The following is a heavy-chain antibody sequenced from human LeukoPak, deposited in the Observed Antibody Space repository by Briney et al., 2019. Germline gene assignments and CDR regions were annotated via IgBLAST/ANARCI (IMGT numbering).Heavy chain of an antibody. CDR1: GYSISSDYY. J-gene: IGHJ4*02. CDR3: ARTTVTVSHFDY. V-gene: IGHV4-59*08. CDR2: IYYSGST. Sequence: SETLSLTCSVSGYSISSDYYWGWIRQPPGKGLEWIGYIYYSGSTNYNPSLKSRVTISVDTSKNQFSLKLSSVTAADTAVYYCARTTVTVSHFDYWGQGTLVTVSS. D-gene: IGHD4-17*01.